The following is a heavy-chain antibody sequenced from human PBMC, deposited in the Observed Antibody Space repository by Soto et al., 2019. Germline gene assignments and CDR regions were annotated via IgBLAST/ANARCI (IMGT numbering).Heavy chain of an antibody. V-gene: IGHV3-9*01. Sequence: GGSLRLSCAASGFTFDDYAMHWVRQAPGKGLEWVSGISWNSGSIGYADSVKGRFTISRDNAKNTLYLQMNSLRAEDTALYYCARTTYYYGSRSYFSLNFDYWGQGTLVTVSS. CDR1: GFTFDDYA. D-gene: IGHD3-10*01. CDR2: ISWNSGSI. J-gene: IGHJ4*02. CDR3: ARTTYYYGSRSYFSLNFDY.